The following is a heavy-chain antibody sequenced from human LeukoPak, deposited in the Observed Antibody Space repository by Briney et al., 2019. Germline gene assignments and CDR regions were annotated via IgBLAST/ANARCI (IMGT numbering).Heavy chain of an antibody. CDR3: ARGKTYYYDSTAYPFDY. D-gene: IGHD3-22*01. Sequence: PGGSLRLSCAASGFTLSSYNMNWVRQAPGKGLEWISSIRSSRNSISYADSVKGRFTISRDNAKNSLHLQMNSLRAEDTAVYYCARGKTYYYDSTAYPFDYWGQGTLVSVSS. CDR1: GFTLSSYN. J-gene: IGHJ4*02. V-gene: IGHV3-21*04. CDR2: IRSSRNSI.